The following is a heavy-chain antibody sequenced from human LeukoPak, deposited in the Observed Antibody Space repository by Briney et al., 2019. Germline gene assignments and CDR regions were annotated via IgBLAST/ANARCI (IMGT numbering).Heavy chain of an antibody. J-gene: IGHJ4*02. Sequence: SETLSLTCTVSGGSISSYYWSWIRQPAGKGLEWIGRIYTSGSTNYNPSLKSRVTMSVDTSKNQSSLKLSSVAAADTAVYYCARAGYTGTTFDYWGQGTLVTVSS. CDR2: IYTSGST. V-gene: IGHV4-4*07. CDR1: GGSISSYY. D-gene: IGHD1-7*01. CDR3: ARAGYTGTTFDY.